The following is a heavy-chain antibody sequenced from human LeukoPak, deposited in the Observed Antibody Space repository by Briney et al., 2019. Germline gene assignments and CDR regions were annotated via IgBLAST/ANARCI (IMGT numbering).Heavy chain of an antibody. Sequence: GGSLRLSCAASGFTFSSYWMQWVRQAPGKGLVRVSRLSPDGSSTTSADSVKGRFTISRDNAKNTLYLQIGSLRADDTAVYYCTRMSTEAPGLPDLWGQGTLVTVSS. CDR3: TRMSTEAPGLPDL. D-gene: IGHD6-6*01. CDR1: GFTFSSYW. V-gene: IGHV3-74*01. J-gene: IGHJ5*02. CDR2: LSPDGSST.